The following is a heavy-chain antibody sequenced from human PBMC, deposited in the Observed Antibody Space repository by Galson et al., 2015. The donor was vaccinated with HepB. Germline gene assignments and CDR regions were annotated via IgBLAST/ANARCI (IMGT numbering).Heavy chain of an antibody. CDR3: ARLPYRRIAARFGENYYYYMDV. J-gene: IGHJ6*03. D-gene: IGHD6-6*01. CDR1: GYSFTSYW. V-gene: IGHV5-51*03. Sequence: QSGAEVKKPGESLKISCKGSGYSFTSYWIGWVRQMPGKGLEWVGIIYPGDSDTRYSPSFQGQVTISADKSISTAYLQWSSLKASDTAMYYCARLPYRRIAARFGENYYYYMDVWGKGTTVTVSS. CDR2: IYPGDSDT.